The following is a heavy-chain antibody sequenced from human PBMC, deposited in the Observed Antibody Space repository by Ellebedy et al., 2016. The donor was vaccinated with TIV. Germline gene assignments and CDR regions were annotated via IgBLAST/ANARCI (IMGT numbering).Heavy chain of an antibody. CDR2: IFFDGNNE. D-gene: IGHD3-3*01. V-gene: IGHV3-30*12. CDR3: ARDLRWDWSGQRLDY. CDR1: GFTFANYG. Sequence: GESLKISCATSGFTFANYGFHWVRQAPGKGLEWAAFIFFDGNNEYYADSVKGRFTVSRDNSKDTVFLQMTSLIDEDTAMYYCARDLRWDWSGQRLDYWGQGILVTVSS. J-gene: IGHJ4*02.